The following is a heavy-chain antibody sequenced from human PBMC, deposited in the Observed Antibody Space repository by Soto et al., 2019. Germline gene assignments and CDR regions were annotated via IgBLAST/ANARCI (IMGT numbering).Heavy chain of an antibody. CDR1: GYTLTELS. D-gene: IGHD1-26*01. V-gene: IGHV1-24*01. CDR3: ATIVGATKSWWFDP. Sequence: VKVSCKVSGYTLTELSMHWVRQAPGKGLEWMGGFDPEDGETIYAQKFQGRVTMTEDTSTDTAYMGLSSLRSEDTAVYYCATIVGATKSWWFDPWGQGTLVTVSS. J-gene: IGHJ5*02. CDR2: FDPEDGET.